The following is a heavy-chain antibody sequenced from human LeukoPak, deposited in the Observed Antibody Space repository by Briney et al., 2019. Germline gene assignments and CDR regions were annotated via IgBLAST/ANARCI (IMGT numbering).Heavy chain of an antibody. D-gene: IGHD7-27*01. Sequence: GGSLRLSCAASGFTFSNAWMSWVRQAPGKGLEWVGRIKSKTDGGTTDYAAPVKGRFTISRDDSKNTLYLQMNSLKTEDTAVYYCSGSAGDYWYFDLWGRGTLVTVSS. V-gene: IGHV3-15*01. J-gene: IGHJ2*01. CDR2: IKSKTDGGTT. CDR3: SGSAGDYWYFDL. CDR1: GFTFSNAW.